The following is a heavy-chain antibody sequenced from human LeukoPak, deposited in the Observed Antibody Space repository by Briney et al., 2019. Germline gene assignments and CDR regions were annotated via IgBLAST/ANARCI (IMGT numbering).Heavy chain of an antibody. CDR3: ARRGYCSGGSCYSVLHCDY. D-gene: IGHD2-15*01. Sequence: GESLKISCKGSGYSFTTYWIGWVRQMPGKGLEWMGIIYPGDSDTRYSPSFQGQVTISADKSISTAYLQWSSLKASDTAMYYCARRGYCSGGSCYSVLHCDYWGQGTLVTVSS. J-gene: IGHJ4*02. CDR1: GYSFTTYW. V-gene: IGHV5-51*01. CDR2: IYPGDSDT.